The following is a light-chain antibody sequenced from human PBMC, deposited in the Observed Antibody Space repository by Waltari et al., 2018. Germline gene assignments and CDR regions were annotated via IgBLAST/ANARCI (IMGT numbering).Light chain of an antibody. CDR2: AAS. CDR3: QLYGRSSGLT. V-gene: IGKV3-20*01. CDR1: QSVSSIY. J-gene: IGKJ5*01. Sequence: EIVLTQSPGTLSLSPGERATLSCRASQSVSSIYLVWYQQKPGQAPRLLIYAASNRATGTPDRFSGSGSGTEFTLTISRLEPEDFAVYYCQLYGRSSGLTFGQGTRLE.